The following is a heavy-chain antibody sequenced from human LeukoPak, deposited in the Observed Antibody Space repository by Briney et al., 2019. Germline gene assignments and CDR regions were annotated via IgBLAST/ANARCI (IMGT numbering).Heavy chain of an antibody. CDR1: GYSFPDYW. J-gene: IGHJ4*02. Sequence: GESLKISCKGSGYSFPDYWIGWVRQMPGKGLEWMGIIYPDDSDTRYNPSFEGQVTISADKSISTAYLQWSSLKASDTAIYYCARHGKSDYWGQGTLVTASS. V-gene: IGHV5-51*01. CDR3: ARHGKSDY. CDR2: IYPDDSDT.